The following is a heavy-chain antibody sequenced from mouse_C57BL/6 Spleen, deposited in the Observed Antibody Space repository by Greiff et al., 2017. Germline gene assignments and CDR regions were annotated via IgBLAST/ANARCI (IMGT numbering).Heavy chain of an antibody. CDR3: AKDAWCAY. CDR1: GYTFTSYD. Sequence: VKLVESGPELVKPGASVKLSCKASGYTFTSYDINWVKQRPGQGLEWIGWIYPRDGSTKYNEKFKGKATLTVDTSSSTAYMELHSLTSEDAAVYFCAKDAWCAYWGQGTLVTVSA. V-gene: IGHV1-85*01. J-gene: IGHJ3*01. CDR2: IYPRDGST.